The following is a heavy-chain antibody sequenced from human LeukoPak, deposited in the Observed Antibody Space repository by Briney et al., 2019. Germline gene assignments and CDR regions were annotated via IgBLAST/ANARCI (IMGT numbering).Heavy chain of an antibody. Sequence: PGGSLGLSCAASGFTFSSYDMSWVRQAPGKGLEWVSGISGSGGSTYYADSVKGRFTISRDNSKNTLYLQMNSLRAEDTAVYYCARGGSYLSAFDIWGQGTMVTVSS. V-gene: IGHV3-23*01. J-gene: IGHJ3*02. CDR3: ARGGSYLSAFDI. CDR2: ISGSGGST. CDR1: GFTFSSYD. D-gene: IGHD1-26*01.